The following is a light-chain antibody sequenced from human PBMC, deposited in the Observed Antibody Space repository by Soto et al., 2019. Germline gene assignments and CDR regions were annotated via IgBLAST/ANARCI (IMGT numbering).Light chain of an antibody. J-gene: IGKJ1*01. V-gene: IGKV3-15*01. CDR2: GAS. Sequence: EIVMTQSPATLSVSPGERATLSCRASQSVSSNLAWYQQKPGQAPRLLIYGASTRATGIPARFSGSGSGTEFTLTISSLQSEDFAVYYCQQYNKWTFGQGTKVDIK. CDR3: QQYNKWT. CDR1: QSVSSN.